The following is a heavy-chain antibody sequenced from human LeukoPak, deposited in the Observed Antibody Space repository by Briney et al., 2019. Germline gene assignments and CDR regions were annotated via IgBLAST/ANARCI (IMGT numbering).Heavy chain of an antibody. CDR3: ARGSKAVADYDY. CDR1: GGSISSYY. D-gene: IGHD6-19*01. V-gene: IGHV4-4*07. J-gene: IGHJ4*02. CDR2: IYTSGST. Sequence: SETLSLTCTVSGGSISSYYWSWIRQPAGKGLEWIGRIYTSGSTNYNPSLKSRVTMSVDTSKNQFSLKLGSVTAADTAVYYCARGSKAVADYDYWGQGTLVTVSS.